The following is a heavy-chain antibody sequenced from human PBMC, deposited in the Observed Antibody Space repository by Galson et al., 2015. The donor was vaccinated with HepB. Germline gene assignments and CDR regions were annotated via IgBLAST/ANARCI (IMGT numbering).Heavy chain of an antibody. CDR2: INSDGSST. D-gene: IGHD5/OR15-5a*01. J-gene: IGHJ6*02. Sequence: SLRLSCAASGFTFSSYWMHWVRQAPGKGLVWVSRINSDGSSTSYADSVKGRFTISRDNAKNTLYLQMNSLRAEDTAVYYCATDGLRGWRYGMDVWGQGTTVTVSS. CDR1: GFTFSSYW. CDR3: ATDGLRGWRYGMDV. V-gene: IGHV3-74*01.